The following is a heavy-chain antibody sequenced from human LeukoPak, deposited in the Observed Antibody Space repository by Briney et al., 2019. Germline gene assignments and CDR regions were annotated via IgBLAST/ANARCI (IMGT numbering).Heavy chain of an antibody. CDR3: AKLSGMTLDY. CDR1: EFTFSSYG. Sequence: PGGSLRLSCAASEFTFSSYGMHWVRQAPGKGLEWVAVISYDGSNKYYADSVKGRFTISRDNSKNTLYLQMNSLRAEDTAVYYCAKLSGMTLDYWGQGTLVTVSS. J-gene: IGHJ4*02. V-gene: IGHV3-30*18. D-gene: IGHD1-26*01. CDR2: ISYDGSNK.